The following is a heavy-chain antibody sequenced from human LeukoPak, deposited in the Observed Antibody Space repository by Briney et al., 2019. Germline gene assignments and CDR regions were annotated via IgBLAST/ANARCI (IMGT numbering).Heavy chain of an antibody. CDR3: AKADATIGGAFDT. J-gene: IGHJ3*02. V-gene: IGHV3-23*01. D-gene: IGHD3-16*01. CDR2: ISGTADSK. CDR1: RFIFRNYA. Sequence: GGSLRLSCAASRFIFRNYAMSWVRQAPGRGLEWLSIISGTADSKYYADSVKGRFTISRDNPRSTLYLEMNILRAEDTAVYYCAKADATIGGAFDTWGQGPMVIVSS.